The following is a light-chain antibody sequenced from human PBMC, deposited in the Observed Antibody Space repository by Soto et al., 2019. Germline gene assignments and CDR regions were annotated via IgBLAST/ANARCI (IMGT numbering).Light chain of an antibody. CDR1: QSVSNNY. V-gene: IGKV3-20*01. CDR2: GAS. Sequence: EIVLTQSPGTLSLSPGERATLSCRASQSVSNNYLAWYQQKPGQAPRLLIYGASSRATGIPDRFSGSGSGTLFTLTISSLQPEDFATYFCQQGYSPPWTFGQGTKVDIK. CDR3: QQGYSPPWT. J-gene: IGKJ1*01.